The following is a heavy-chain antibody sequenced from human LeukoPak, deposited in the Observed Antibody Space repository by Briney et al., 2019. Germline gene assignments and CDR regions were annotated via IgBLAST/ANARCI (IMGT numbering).Heavy chain of an antibody. CDR3: ARDRVSYDSSGLDAFDI. V-gene: IGHV4-59*01. D-gene: IGHD3-22*01. CDR2: IYYSGST. J-gene: IGHJ3*02. Sequence: SETLSLTCTVSGGSISSYYWSWIRQPPGKGLEWIGYIYYSGSTNYNPSLKSRVSISVDTSKNQFSLKLSSVTAADTAVYYCARDRVSYDSSGLDAFDIWGQGTMVTVSS. CDR1: GGSISSYY.